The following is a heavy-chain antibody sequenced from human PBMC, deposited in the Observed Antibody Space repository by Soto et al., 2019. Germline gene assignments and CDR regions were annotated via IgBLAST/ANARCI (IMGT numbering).Heavy chain of an antibody. D-gene: IGHD2-2*01. V-gene: IGHV3-74*01. CDR2: IDSYGSST. CDR3: ASPVVPAAMGGPYFYGIDV. CDR1: GFTFTRHW. Sequence: EVQLVESGGGLVQPGGSLRLDCAASGFTFTRHWMHWVRQAPGKGLVWVSRIDSYGSSTHYADSVKGRFTISRDNAKNTVYLQMNSLRAEDTAVYYCASPVVPAAMGGPYFYGIDVWGQGTTVTVSS. J-gene: IGHJ6*02.